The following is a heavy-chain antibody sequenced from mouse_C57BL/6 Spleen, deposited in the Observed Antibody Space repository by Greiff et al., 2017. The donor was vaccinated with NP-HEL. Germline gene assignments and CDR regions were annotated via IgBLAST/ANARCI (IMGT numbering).Heavy chain of an antibody. J-gene: IGHJ3*01. CDR1: GYTLTSYW. Sequence: QVQLQQPGAELVRPGSSVKLSCKASGYTLTSYWMDWVKQRPGQGLEWIGNIYPSDSETHYNQKFKDKATLTVDKSSSTAYMQLSSLTSEDSAVYYCAREGYGYFAYWGQGTLVTVSA. D-gene: IGHD2-2*01. CDR3: AREGYGYFAY. V-gene: IGHV1-61*01. CDR2: IYPSDSET.